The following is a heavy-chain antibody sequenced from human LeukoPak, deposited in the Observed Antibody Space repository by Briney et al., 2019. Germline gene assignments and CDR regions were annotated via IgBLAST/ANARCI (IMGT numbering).Heavy chain of an antibody. Sequence: GGSLRLSCAASGFTFSNYAMSWVRQAPGKGLEWVSLITDSAGNTYYADSVKGRFTISRDNSKNTLYLQMSSLRAEDTAVYYSTKDMYSSHPPLDNWGQGALVTVSS. V-gene: IGHV3-23*01. D-gene: IGHD6-13*01. CDR2: ITDSAGNT. CDR1: GFTFSNYA. CDR3: TKDMYSSHPPLDN. J-gene: IGHJ4*02.